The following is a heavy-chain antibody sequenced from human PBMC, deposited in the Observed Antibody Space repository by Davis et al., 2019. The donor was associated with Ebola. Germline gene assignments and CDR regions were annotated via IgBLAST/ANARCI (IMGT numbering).Heavy chain of an antibody. CDR1: GYTFTSYD. V-gene: IGHV1-8*01. CDR3: ARDHYPPELTIFGVVTHYMDV. CDR2: MNPNSGGST. D-gene: IGHD3-3*01. J-gene: IGHJ6*03. Sequence: ASVKVSCKASGYTFTSYDINWVRQATGQGLEWMGWMNPNSGGSTSYAQKFQGRVTMTRDTSTSTVYMELSSLRSEDTAVYYCARDHYPPELTIFGVVTHYMDVWGKGTTVTVSS.